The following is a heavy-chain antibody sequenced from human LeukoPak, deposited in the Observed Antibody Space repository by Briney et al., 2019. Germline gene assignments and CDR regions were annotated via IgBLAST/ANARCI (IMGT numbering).Heavy chain of an antibody. CDR2: ISGSQTYI. V-gene: IGHV3-21*01. CDR1: GFTFSTYG. D-gene: IGHD3-22*01. CDR3: ARVADHYDSSGYCAWDS. J-gene: IGHJ4*02. Sequence: PGGSLRLSCAASGFTFSTYGMTWVRQAPGKGLEWVSSISGSQTYIFYADSVKGRFTISRDNAKSSLYLQLNSLRAEDTAVYYCARVADHYDSSGYCAWDSWGQGTLVTVSS.